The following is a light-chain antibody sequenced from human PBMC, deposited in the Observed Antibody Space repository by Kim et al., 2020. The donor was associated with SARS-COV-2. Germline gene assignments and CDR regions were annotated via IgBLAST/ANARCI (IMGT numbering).Light chain of an antibody. CDR3: QQSHSTPLLT. J-gene: IGKJ4*01. Sequence: DIQMTQSPSSLAASVGDRVTIACRASQSISTYLNWYQQKPGKAPKLPIYAASTLQSGVPSRFSGSGSGTDFTLTISSLQPEDFATYYCQQSHSTPLLTFGGGTKLEI. CDR2: AAS. V-gene: IGKV1-39*01. CDR1: QSISTY.